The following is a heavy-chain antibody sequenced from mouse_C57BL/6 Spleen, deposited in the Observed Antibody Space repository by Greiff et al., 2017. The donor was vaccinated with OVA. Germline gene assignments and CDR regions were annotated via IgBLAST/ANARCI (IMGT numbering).Heavy chain of an antibody. CDR1: GFTFSDYY. Sequence: DVKLVESEGGLVQPGSSMKLSCTASGFTFSDYYMAWVRQVPEKGLEWVANINYDGSSTYYLDSLKSRFIISRDNAKNILYLQMSSLKSEDTATYYCARTYYDYGYYFDYWGQGTTLTVSS. CDR2: INYDGSST. CDR3: ARTYYDYGYYFDY. D-gene: IGHD2-4*01. V-gene: IGHV5-16*01. J-gene: IGHJ2*01.